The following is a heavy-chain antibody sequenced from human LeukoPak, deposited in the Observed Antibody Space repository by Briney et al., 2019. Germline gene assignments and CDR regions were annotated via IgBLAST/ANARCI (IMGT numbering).Heavy chain of an antibody. J-gene: IGHJ5*02. V-gene: IGHV3-30*03. CDR2: ISYDGSNK. Sequence: PGGSLRLSCAASGFTFSTYGMHWVRQAPGKGLEWVAVISYDGSNKYYADSVKGRFTISRDNSKNTLYLQMNSLRAEDTAVYYCASGTWFDPWGQGTLVTVSS. CDR3: ASGTWFDP. CDR1: GFTFSTYG. D-gene: IGHD1-26*01.